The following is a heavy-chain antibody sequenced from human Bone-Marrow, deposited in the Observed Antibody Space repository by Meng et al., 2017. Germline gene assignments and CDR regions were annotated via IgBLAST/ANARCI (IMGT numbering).Heavy chain of an antibody. CDR1: GGSISSGGYY. V-gene: IGHV4-31*01. CDR2: IYYSGTT. CDR3: ARDIRQGGNIWFDP. J-gene: IGHJ5*02. D-gene: IGHD3-16*01. Sequence: GRLQESGPGLVKPSQTLSLTCTVSGGSISSGGYYWSWIRQHPGKGLEWIGYIYYSGTTYYNPSLSSLVTISVDTSKNQFSLNLSSVTAADTAVYYCARDIRQGGNIWFDPWGQGTLVTVSS.